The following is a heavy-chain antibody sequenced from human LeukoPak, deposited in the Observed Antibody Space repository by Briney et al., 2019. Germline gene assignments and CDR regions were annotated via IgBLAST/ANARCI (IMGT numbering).Heavy chain of an antibody. D-gene: IGHD3-3*01. CDR3: ASGWSGFFDS. CDR1: GGSISSYY. Sequence: SETLSLTCAVSGGSISSYYWSWIRQPPGKGLECIGYIYYSGSTTYNPSLKSRVHISVDTSKKQFSLKLTSVTAADTAVYYCASGWSGFFDSWGQGTLVTVSS. J-gene: IGHJ4*02. CDR2: IYYSGST. V-gene: IGHV4-59*01.